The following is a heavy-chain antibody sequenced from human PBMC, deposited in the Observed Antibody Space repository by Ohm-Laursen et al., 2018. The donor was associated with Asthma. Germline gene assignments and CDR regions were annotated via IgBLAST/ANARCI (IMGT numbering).Heavy chain of an antibody. D-gene: IGHD4-17*01. CDR2: MNPNSGNT. CDR3: ARGDLRYYYYGMDV. CDR1: GGTFSSYA. V-gene: IGHV1-8*02. J-gene: IGHJ6*02. Sequence: ASVKVSCKASGGTFSSYAISWVRQAPGQGLEWMGWMNPNSGNTGYAQKFQGRVTMTRNTSISTAYMELSSLRSEDTAVYYCARGDLRYYYYGMDVWGQGTTVTVSS.